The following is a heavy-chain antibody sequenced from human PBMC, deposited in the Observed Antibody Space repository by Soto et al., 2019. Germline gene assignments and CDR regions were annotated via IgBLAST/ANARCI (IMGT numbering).Heavy chain of an antibody. V-gene: IGHV3-23*01. CDR3: PKDILNYYDSSGYDY. CDR1: GFTCSSYA. J-gene: IGHJ4*02. CDR2: ISGSGGST. D-gene: IGHD3-22*01. Sequence: EVQLLESGGGLVQPGGSLRLSCAASGFTCSSYAMSWVRQAPGKGLEWVSAISGSGGSTYYADSVKGRFTISRDNSKNTLYLQMNSLRAEDTAVYYCPKDILNYYDSSGYDYWGQGTLVTVSS.